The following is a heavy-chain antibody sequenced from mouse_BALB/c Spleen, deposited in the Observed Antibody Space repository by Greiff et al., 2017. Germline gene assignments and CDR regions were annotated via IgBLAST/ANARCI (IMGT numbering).Heavy chain of an antibody. CDR1: GFTFNTYA. CDR2: IRSKSNNYAT. CDR3: VRAGTGFAY. J-gene: IGHJ3*01. V-gene: IGHV10-1*02. Sequence: GGGLVQPKGSLKLSCAASGFTFNTYAMNWVRQAPGKGLEWVARIRSKSNNYATYYADSVKDRFTISRDDSQSMLYLQMNNLKTEDTAMYYCVRAGTGFAYWGQGTLVTVSA. D-gene: IGHD4-1*01.